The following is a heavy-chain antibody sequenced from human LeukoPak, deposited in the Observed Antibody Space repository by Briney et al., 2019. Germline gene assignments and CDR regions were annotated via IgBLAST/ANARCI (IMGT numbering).Heavy chain of an antibody. Sequence: SETLSLTCTVSGGYISSSSYYWGGIRQPPGKGLERIGSIYYSGSTYYNPSLKSRVTISVDTSKNQFSLKLSSVTAADTAVYYCASEVRDIVVVPAASLDYWGQGTLVTVSS. CDR1: GGYISSSSYY. D-gene: IGHD2-2*01. V-gene: IGHV4-39*01. J-gene: IGHJ4*02. CDR3: ASEVRDIVVVPAASLDY. CDR2: IYYSGST.